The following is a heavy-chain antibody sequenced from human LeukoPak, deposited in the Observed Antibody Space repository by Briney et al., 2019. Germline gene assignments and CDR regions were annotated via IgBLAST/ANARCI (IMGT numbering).Heavy chain of an antibody. D-gene: IGHD3-9*01. CDR3: ARGLTGSTGSDY. CDR1: GGSIIGDY. CDR2: IYTSGTT. V-gene: IGHV4-4*07. Sequence: PSETLSLTCTVSGGSIIGDYWSWIRQPAGKGLEWIGRIYTSGTTTYNPSLKSRVTMSVDTSNNQFSLKMSSVTAADTAVYYCARGLTGSTGSDYWGQGTLVAVSS. J-gene: IGHJ4*02.